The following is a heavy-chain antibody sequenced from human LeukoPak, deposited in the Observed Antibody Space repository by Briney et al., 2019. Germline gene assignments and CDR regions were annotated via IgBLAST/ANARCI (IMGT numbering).Heavy chain of an antibody. J-gene: IGHJ4*02. CDR3: AKDPGRSGGRTGHFDY. D-gene: IGHD2-15*01. CDR1: GFTFSSYG. CDR2: ISYDGSNK. V-gene: IGHV3-30*18. Sequence: PGGSLRLSCAASGFTFSSYGMHWVRQAPGKGLEWVAVISYDGSNKYYADSVKGRFTISRDNSKNTLYLQMNSLRAEDTAVYYCAKDPGRSGGRTGHFDYWGQGTLVTVSS.